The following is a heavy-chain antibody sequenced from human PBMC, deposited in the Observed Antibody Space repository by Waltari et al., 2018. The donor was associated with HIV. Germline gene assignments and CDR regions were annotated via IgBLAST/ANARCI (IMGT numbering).Heavy chain of an antibody. D-gene: IGHD3-3*01. V-gene: IGHV3-11*01. CDR2: NSRSGKTE. Sequence: QAQLVESGGGLVKPGGSLRLPCAASGFTFRDFYMGWIRQAPGRGLEWMSYNSRSGKTEHDADSVKGRFTISRDNAKNSLYLQMNTLRAEDTAVYYCARGLYDVWSGFYPDYWGQGTLVSVSS. CDR3: ARGLYDVWSGFYPDY. CDR1: GFTFRDFY. J-gene: IGHJ4*02.